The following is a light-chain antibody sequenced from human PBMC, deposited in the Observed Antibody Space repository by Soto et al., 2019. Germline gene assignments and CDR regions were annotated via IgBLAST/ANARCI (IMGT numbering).Light chain of an antibody. J-gene: IGKJ1*01. CDR3: LQDYNYPPT. CDR2: DAS. CDR1: QSVTTY. V-gene: IGKV3-11*01. Sequence: EIVLTQSPPTLSLSPGKRATLSCRASQSVTTYLAWYQQKPGQAPRLLIYDASNRATGIPARFSGSGSGTDFTLTISSLEPEDFATYYCLQDYNYPPTFGQGTKVEIK.